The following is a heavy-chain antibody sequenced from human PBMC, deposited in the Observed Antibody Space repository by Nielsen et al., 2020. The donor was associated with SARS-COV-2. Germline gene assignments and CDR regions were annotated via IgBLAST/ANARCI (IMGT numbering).Heavy chain of an antibody. D-gene: IGHD3-16*01. V-gene: IGHV3-30*18. CDR3: AKRRAVFMLTFGGEGAMDV. J-gene: IGHJ6*02. CDR1: GFTFNNYG. Sequence: GESLKISCAASGFTFNNYGFYWVRQAPGKGLERVASISYEGSKKYYGDSLTGRFTVSRDTSKNTVYLQMSSLSVEDTAVYYCAKRRAVFMLTFGGEGAMDVWGQGTTVSVSS. CDR2: ISYEGSKK.